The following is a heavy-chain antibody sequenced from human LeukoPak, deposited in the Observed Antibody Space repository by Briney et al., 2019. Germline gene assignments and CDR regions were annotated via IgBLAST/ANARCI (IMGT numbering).Heavy chain of an antibody. D-gene: IGHD3-16*01. V-gene: IGHV3-13*04. CDR2: IGTAGDT. Sequence: GGSLRISCAASGFTFSSYDMHWVRQAPGKGLEWVSSIGTAGDTDYQGSVKVRFTISRENAKNSLYLQMNSLRAGDTAVYYCARDLGRGSDWYFDLWGRGTLVTVSS. CDR1: GFTFSSYD. J-gene: IGHJ2*01. CDR3: ARDLGRGSDWYFDL.